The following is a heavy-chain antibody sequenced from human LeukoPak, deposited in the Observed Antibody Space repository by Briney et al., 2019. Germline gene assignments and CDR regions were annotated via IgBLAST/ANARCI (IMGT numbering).Heavy chain of an antibody. J-gene: IGHJ4*01. Sequence: GGSLRLSCAASGFSFSSFAMSWVRQAPGKGLEWVSGISGSGYEAYYADSVNGRFTISRDNSKSTVFLQMSSLRAEDTAIYYCAKSPSAWLFDYWGQEPWLPSPQ. CDR3: AKSPSAWLFDY. CDR2: ISGSGYEA. D-gene: IGHD2-2*01. CDR1: GFSFSSFA. V-gene: IGHV3-23*01.